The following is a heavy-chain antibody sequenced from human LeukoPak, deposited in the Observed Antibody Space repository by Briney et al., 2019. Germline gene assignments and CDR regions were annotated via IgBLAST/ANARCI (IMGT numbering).Heavy chain of an antibody. J-gene: IGHJ5*02. V-gene: IGHV1-18*01. Sequence: ASVKVSCKASGYTFTNYGISWVRQAPGQRLEWMGWIIAYNGNTHYAQNLQGRVTRTTDTSTSTAYMEVRSRRFDDTAVYYCARDEARYSRGYYPNWFDPWGQGTLVTVSS. CDR3: ARDEARYSRGYYPNWFDP. CDR2: IIAYNGNT. D-gene: IGHD3-22*01. CDR1: GYTFTNYG.